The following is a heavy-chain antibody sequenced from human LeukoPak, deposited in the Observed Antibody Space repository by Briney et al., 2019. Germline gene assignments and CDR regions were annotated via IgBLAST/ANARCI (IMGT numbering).Heavy chain of an antibody. CDR3: ARDIRWFGELLHAFDI. J-gene: IGHJ3*02. V-gene: IGHV1-18*01. CDR1: GYTFTSYG. Sequence: VASVKVSCKASGYTFTSYGISWVRQAPGQGLEWMGWISAYNGNTNYAQKLQGRVTMTTDTSTSTAYMELRSLRSDDTAVYYCARDIRWFGELLHAFDIWGQGTMVTVSS. CDR2: ISAYNGNT. D-gene: IGHD3-10*01.